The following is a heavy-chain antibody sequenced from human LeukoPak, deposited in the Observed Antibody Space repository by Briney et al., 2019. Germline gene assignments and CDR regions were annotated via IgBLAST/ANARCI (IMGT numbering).Heavy chain of an antibody. CDR3: ARVLSGTFDY. CDR2: IYYSGTS. D-gene: IGHD1-14*01. Sequence: NASETLSLTCTVSGGSISSGDYDWSWIRQPPGKGLEWIGYIYYSGTSYYNPSLKSRVTISLDTSKNQFSLKLSSVTAADTAVYYCARVLSGTFDYWGQGTLVTVSS. J-gene: IGHJ4*02. V-gene: IGHV4-30-4*01. CDR1: GGSISSGDYD.